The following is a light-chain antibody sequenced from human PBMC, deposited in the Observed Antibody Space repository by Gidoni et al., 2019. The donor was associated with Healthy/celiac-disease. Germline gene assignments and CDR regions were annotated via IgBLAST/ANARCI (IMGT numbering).Light chain of an antibody. Sequence: QSVLTQPPSASGTPGQRVTISCSGSSSNIGSNYVYWYQQLPGTAPNLLIYRNNQRPSGVPDRFSGSKSGTSASLAISGLLSEDEADYYCAAWDDILSGRGVFGGGTKLTVL. CDR1: SSNIGSNY. CDR2: RNN. J-gene: IGLJ2*01. CDR3: AAWDDILSGRGV. V-gene: IGLV1-47*01.